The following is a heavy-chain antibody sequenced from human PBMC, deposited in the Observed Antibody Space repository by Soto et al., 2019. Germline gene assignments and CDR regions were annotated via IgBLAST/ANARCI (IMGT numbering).Heavy chain of an antibody. CDR2: IWYDGSNK. V-gene: IGHV3-33*01. D-gene: IGHD1-1*01. CDR1: GFTFSSYG. J-gene: IGHJ6*02. CDR3: ARVSGWNANYYGMDV. Sequence: QVQLVESGGGVVQPGRSLRLSCAASGFTFSSYGMHWVRQAPGKGLEWVAVIWYDGSNKYYADSVKGRFTISRDNSKNTLYLQMNSLRAEDTAVYYCARVSGWNANYYGMDVWGQGTTVTVSS.